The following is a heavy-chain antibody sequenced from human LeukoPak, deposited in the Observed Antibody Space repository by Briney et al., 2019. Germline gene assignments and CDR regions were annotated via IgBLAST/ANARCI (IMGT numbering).Heavy chain of an antibody. CDR1: GFTFSSYA. J-gene: IGHJ4*02. D-gene: IGHD4-23*01. V-gene: IGHV3-30-3*01. CDR2: ISYDGRNK. Sequence: GGSLRLSCAASGFTFSSYAMHWVRPAPGKGLEWVAVISYDGRNKYYADSVKGRFTISRDNSKNTLYLQMNSLRAEVTAVYYCARLMGAYHDYGGNPGPPTYDHWGQGTLVTVSS. CDR3: ARLMGAYHDYGGNPGPPTYDH.